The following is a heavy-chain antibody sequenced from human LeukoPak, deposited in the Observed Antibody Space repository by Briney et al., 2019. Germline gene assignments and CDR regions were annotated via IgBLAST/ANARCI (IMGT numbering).Heavy chain of an antibody. D-gene: IGHD2-2*01. V-gene: IGHV1-2*06. Sequence: ASVKVSCKPAGYNFPAYFVHWVRQAPGQGLEWMGRINPSGGDTNYAQKFQGRVTMASDTSISTAYMELSSLISDDTAVYYCARVGFTTSWSNFDYWGQGTLVTVSS. J-gene: IGHJ4*02. CDR2: INPSGGDT. CDR1: GYNFPAYF. CDR3: ARVGFTTSWSNFDY.